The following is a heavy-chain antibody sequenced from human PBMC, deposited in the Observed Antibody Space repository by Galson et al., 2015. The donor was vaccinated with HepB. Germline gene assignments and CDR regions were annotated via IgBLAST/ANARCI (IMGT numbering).Heavy chain of an antibody. CDR3: ARVSRYYDILTGYYNYYYYYGMDV. J-gene: IGHJ6*02. CDR1: GFTVSSNY. V-gene: IGHV3-66*02. Sequence: SLRLSCAASGFTVSSNYMSWVRQAPGKGLEWVSVIYSGGSTYYADSVKGRFTISRDNSKNTLYLQMNSLRAEDTAVYYCARVSRYYDILTGYYNYYYYYGMDVWGQGTTVTVSS. D-gene: IGHD3-9*01. CDR2: IYSGGST.